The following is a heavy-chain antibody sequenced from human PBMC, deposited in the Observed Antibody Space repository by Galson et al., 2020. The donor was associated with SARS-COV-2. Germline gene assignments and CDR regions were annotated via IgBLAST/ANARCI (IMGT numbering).Heavy chain of an antibody. Sequence: GESLKISCAGSGFTFSSYEMNWVRRAPGKGLEWVSYINSRASIIYYADSVRGRFTISRDNAQNSLYLQMDSLRGDDAGVYYCARGSLYYYYGLDVWGLGTTVTVSS. D-gene: IGHD6-13*01. CDR3: ARGSLYYYYGLDV. V-gene: IGHV3-48*03. CDR2: INSRASII. J-gene: IGHJ6*02. CDR1: GFTFSSYE.